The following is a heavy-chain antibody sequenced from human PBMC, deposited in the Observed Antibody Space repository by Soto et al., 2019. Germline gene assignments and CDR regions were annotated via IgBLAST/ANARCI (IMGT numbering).Heavy chain of an antibody. D-gene: IGHD2-21*01. CDR3: ARQRTSVVSQASFAV. CDR1: GDSISSRSYY. J-gene: IGHJ1*01. CDR2: IYYSGST. Sequence: PSETLSLTCTVTGDSISSRSYYWGWIRQPPGKGLEWIGSIYYSGSTYNNPSLRSRVSMSIDTSKDQFSLKLKSVTAADTALYFCARQRTSVVSQASFAVWGPGSVGPVS. V-gene: IGHV4-39*01.